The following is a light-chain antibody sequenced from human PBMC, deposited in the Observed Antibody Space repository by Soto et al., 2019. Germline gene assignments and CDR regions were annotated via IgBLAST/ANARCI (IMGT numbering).Light chain of an antibody. CDR1: SSDVGGYNY. Sequence: QSALTQPASVSGSPGQSITISCTGTSSDVGGYNYVSWYQLYPGKAPKLMIYEVSNRPSGVSNRFSGSKSGNTASLTFSGLQAEDEADYYCSSYTSSRTLVFGGGTKLTVL. CDR3: SSYTSSRTLV. V-gene: IGLV2-14*01. J-gene: IGLJ3*02. CDR2: EVS.